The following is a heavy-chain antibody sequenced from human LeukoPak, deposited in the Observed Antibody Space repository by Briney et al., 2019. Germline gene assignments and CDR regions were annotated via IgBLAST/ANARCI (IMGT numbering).Heavy chain of an antibody. CDR1: GFTFSSFA. CDR3: AKARLYCSSGTCSDHPATLTGMDV. Sequence: GGSLRLSCAASGFTFSSFAMNWVRQAPGKGLEWVSLITNSGVTTHYADSVKGRFTISRDNSRSTLNLQLNSLRADDTALYYCAKARLYCSSGTCSDHPATLTGMDVWGQGTTVTVSS. J-gene: IGHJ6*02. CDR2: ITNSGVTT. V-gene: IGHV3-23*01. D-gene: IGHD2-2*01.